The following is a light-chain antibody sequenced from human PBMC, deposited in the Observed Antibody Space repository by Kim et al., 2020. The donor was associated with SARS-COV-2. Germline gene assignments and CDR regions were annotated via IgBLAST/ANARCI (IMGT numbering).Light chain of an antibody. CDR1: NIERKN. CDR2: DDS. V-gene: IGLV3-21*03. J-gene: IGLJ2*01. CDR3: QVWDGNSYHGI. Sequence: APGRTATSNCARDNIERKNVHWYQQRPGQAPVLVIYDDSDRPSGIPERFSGSNSGNTATLTISRVEAGDEADYFCQVWDGNSYHGIFGGGTQLTVL.